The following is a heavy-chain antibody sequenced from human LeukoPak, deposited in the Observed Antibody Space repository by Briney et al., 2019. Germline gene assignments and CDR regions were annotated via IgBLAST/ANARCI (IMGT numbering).Heavy chain of an antibody. V-gene: IGHV4-59*12. CDR1: GGSISSYY. Sequence: SETLSLTCTVSGGSISSYYWSWIPQPPGKGLEWIGCIYYSGSTDYNPSLKSRVTISVDTSKNQFSLKLSSVTAADTAVYYCARVGRLGRYYYYGMDVWGQGTTVTVSS. CDR2: IYYSGST. D-gene: IGHD4-11*01. CDR3: ARVGRLGRYYYYGMDV. J-gene: IGHJ6*02.